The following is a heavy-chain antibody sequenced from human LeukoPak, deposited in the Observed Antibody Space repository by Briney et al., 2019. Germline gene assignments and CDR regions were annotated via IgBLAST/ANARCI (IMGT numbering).Heavy chain of an antibody. CDR2: INPNSGGT. V-gene: IGHV1-2*06. Sequence: ASVKVSCKASGYAFTGYYMHWVRQAPGQGLEWMGRINPNSGGTNYAQKFQGRVTMTRDTSISTAYMELSRLRSDDTAVYYCARAVDSGWYDWASRAHGYWGQGTLVTVSS. CDR3: ARAVDSGWYDWASRAHGY. CDR1: GYAFTGYY. J-gene: IGHJ4*02. D-gene: IGHD6-19*01.